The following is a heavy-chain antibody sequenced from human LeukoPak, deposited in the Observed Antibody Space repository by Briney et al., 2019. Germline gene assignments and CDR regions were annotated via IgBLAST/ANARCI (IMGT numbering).Heavy chain of an antibody. J-gene: IGHJ4*02. CDR3: AREVSEGFGF. CDR1: GFTFSGYS. D-gene: IGHD3-22*01. CDR2: FGTRSTSI. V-gene: IGHV3-21*01. Sequence: GGSLRLSCTASGFTFSGYSMNWIRQAPGKGLEWVSSFGTRSTSIYHAGSVKGRFAISRDNAKNSLYLQMNSLRAEDTALYYCAREVSEGFGFWGQGTLVTVSS.